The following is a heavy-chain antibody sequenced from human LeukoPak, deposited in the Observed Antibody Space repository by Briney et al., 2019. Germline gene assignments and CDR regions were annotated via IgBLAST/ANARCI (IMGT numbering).Heavy chain of an antibody. CDR1: GYTFTSYG. Sequence: ASVKVSCKASGYTFTSYGISWVRQAPGQGLEWMGWISAYNGNTNYAQKLQGRVTMTTDTSTSTAYMELRSLRSDDTAVYYCARDMHIVVVTAIDAFDIWDQGTMVTVSS. CDR2: ISAYNGNT. J-gene: IGHJ3*02. V-gene: IGHV1-18*04. CDR3: ARDMHIVVVTAIDAFDI. D-gene: IGHD2-21*02.